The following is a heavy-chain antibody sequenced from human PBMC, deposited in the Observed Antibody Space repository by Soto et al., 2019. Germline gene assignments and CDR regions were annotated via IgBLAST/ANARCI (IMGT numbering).Heavy chain of an antibody. CDR3: ARDGPDTLTTVMGRYYCGMDV. CDR1: GYTFTSYY. V-gene: IGHV1-46*01. D-gene: IGHD4-17*01. J-gene: IGHJ6*02. CDR2: INPSGGST. Sequence: QVQLVQSGAEVKKPGASVKVSCKASGYTFTSYYMHWVRQAPGQGLEWMGIINPSGGSTSYAQKFQGRVTMTRDTSTSTVYMELSSLRSEDTAVYYCARDGPDTLTTVMGRYYCGMDVWGQGTTVTVSS.